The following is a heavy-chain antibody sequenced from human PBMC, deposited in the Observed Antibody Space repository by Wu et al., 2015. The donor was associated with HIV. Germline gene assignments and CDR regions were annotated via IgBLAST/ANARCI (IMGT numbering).Heavy chain of an antibody. CDR1: GYSFSAYY. CDR2: IIPSSGDT. D-gene: IGHD6-19*01. Sequence: QGHLVQSGPEVKSPGASVKVSCKASGYSFSAYYMHWVRQAPGQGLEYLGWIIPSSGDTRYAPNFQGRVTMTRDTSISTASMEVSRLRSEDTAVYYCAKDSDSSGWYVGFCDSWGPGTLVTVSS. CDR3: AKDSDSSGWYVGFCDS. J-gene: IGHJ5*01. V-gene: IGHV1-2*02.